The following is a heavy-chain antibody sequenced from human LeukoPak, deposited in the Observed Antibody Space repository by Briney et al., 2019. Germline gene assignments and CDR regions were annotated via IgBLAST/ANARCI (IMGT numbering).Heavy chain of an antibody. CDR2: INHSGST. CDR1: GGSFSGYY. J-gene: IGHJ4*02. D-gene: IGHD2/OR15-2a*01. Sequence: PSETLSLTCAVYGGSFSGYYWSWIRQPPGKGLEWIGEINHSGSTNYNPSLKSRVTISVDTSKNQFSLKLSSVTAADTAVYYCARPRQWYLHYFDYWGQGTLVTVSS. CDR3: ARPRQWYLHYFDY. V-gene: IGHV4-34*01.